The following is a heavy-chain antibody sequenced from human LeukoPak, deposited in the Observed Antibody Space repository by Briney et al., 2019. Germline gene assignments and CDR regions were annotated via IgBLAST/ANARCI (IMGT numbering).Heavy chain of an antibody. CDR1: GASISSSTYY. CDR2: IYETGST. J-gene: IGHJ6*01. D-gene: IGHD2-15*01. CDR3: ARHSGSGYYFYFYTMDV. V-gene: IGHV4-39*01. Sequence: ASETLSLTCTVSGASISSSTYYWGWIRQPLGKGLEWIGCIYETGSTYYKSSLKSRVTISVDTSKNQYSLKLSSVTAADTAVYYCARHSGSGYYFYFYTMDVWGQGATVTVSS.